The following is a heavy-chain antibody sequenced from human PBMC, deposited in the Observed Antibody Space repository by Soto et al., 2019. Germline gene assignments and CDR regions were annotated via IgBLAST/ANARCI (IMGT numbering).Heavy chain of an antibody. V-gene: IGHV1-18*01. CDR2: INGYNGNT. J-gene: IGHJ6*02. Sequence: QVQLVQSGAEVKKPGASVKVSCKASGYTFSRSGISWVRQAPGQGLEGMGWINGYNGNTNYTQKMQGRITMPTDTPTSTAYMELRSLRSDDTAVYYCARMGDVPYYYYGMDVWGQGTTVIVSS. CDR3: ARMGDVPYYYYGMDV. CDR1: GYTFSRSG. D-gene: IGHD3-16*01.